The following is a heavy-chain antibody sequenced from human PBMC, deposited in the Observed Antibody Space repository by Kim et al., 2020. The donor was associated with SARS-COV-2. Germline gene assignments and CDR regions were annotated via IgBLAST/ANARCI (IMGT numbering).Heavy chain of an antibody. D-gene: IGHD5-18*01. J-gene: IGHJ4*02. V-gene: IGHV4-59*01. CDR3: ARGSGYSYGSRFDS. CDR2: IHYTWST. CDR1: GGSISYYY. Sequence: SETLSLTCSVSGGSISYYYWNWIRQPPGKGLEWIGYIHYTWSTNHNPSLKSRVIISLDTSKNQISLILSSVNAADTAVYYCARGSGYSYGSRFDSWGQGT.